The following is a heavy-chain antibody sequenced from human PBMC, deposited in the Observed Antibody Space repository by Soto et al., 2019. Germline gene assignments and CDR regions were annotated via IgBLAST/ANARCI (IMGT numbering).Heavy chain of an antibody. CDR3: ARDDSGFSGSHYIDYFNY. Sequence: ASVKLSCKASGYTFTSYYMHWVRQAPGQGLEWMGIINPSGGSTSYAQKFQGRVTFTRDTSAGTVYMQLSSLTSEDTAVYYCARDDSGFSGSHYIDYFNYWGQGALVTVSS. CDR1: GYTFTSYY. V-gene: IGHV1-46*01. CDR2: INPSGGST. J-gene: IGHJ4*02. D-gene: IGHD1-26*01.